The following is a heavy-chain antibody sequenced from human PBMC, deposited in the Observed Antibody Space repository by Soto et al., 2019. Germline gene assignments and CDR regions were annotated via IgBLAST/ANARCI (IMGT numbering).Heavy chain of an antibody. J-gene: IGHJ5*02. CDR2: ISGSGGST. D-gene: IGHD3-9*01. V-gene: IGHV3-23*01. CDR3: AKDEEYYDILTGYYKVGFDP. CDR1: GFTFSSYA. Sequence: PGGSLRLSCAASGFTFSSYAMSWVRQAPGKGLEWVSAISGSGGSTYYADSVKGRFTISRDNSKNTLYLQMNSLRAEDTAVYYCAKDEEYYDILTGYYKVGFDPWGQGTLVTVSS.